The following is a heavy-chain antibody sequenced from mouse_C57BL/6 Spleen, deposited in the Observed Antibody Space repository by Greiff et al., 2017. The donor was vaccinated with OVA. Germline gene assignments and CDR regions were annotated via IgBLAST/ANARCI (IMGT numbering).Heavy chain of an antibody. J-gene: IGHJ3*01. V-gene: IGHV2-2*01. CDR2: IWSGGST. CDR1: GFSLTSYG. Sequence: QVQLQQSGPGLVQPSQSLSITCTVSGFSLTSYGVHWVRQSPGKGLEWLGVIWSGGSTDYNAAFISRLSISKDNSKSQVFFKMNSLQADDTAIYYCARNNYDYVAWFAYWGQGTLVTVSA. CDR3: ARNNYDYVAWFAY. D-gene: IGHD2-4*01.